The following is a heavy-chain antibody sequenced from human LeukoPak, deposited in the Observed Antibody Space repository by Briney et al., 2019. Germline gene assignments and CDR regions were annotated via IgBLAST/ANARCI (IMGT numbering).Heavy chain of an antibody. CDR2: ISSSSSTI. CDR3: AREYERRALHDAFDI. J-gene: IGHJ3*02. CDR1: GFTFSNYA. Sequence: GGSLRLSCAVSGFTFSNYAMSWVRQAPGKGLEWVSYISSSSSTIYYADSVKGRFTISRDNAKNSLYLQMNSLRSEDTAVYYCAREYERRALHDAFDIWGQGTMVTVSS. V-gene: IGHV3-48*01. D-gene: IGHD1-1*01.